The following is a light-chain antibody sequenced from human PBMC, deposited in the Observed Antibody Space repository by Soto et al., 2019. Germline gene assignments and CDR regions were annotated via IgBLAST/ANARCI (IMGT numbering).Light chain of an antibody. CDR3: QQYGSAPCT. CDR2: GAT. J-gene: IGKJ3*01. V-gene: IGKV3-20*01. Sequence: EIVLTQSPGTLSLSPGERATLSCRASQSVSSSYLAWYQQKPGQAPRLLIYGATSRATAIPDRFSGSGSGTDFTHTRSRLEPDDIAMYYCQQYGSAPCTVRPGTKVDIK. CDR1: QSVSSSY.